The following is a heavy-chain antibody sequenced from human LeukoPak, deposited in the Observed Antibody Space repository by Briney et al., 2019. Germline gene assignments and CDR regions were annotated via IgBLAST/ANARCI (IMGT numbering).Heavy chain of an antibody. Sequence: KPSETLSLTCAVYGGSFSGYYWSWIRQPPGKGLEWIGEINHSGSTNYNPSLKSRVTISVDRSKNQFSLKLSSVTAADTAVYYCARGYSYEYYFDYWGQGTLVTVSS. CDR2: INHSGST. V-gene: IGHV4-34*01. J-gene: IGHJ4*02. CDR3: ARGYSYEYYFDY. CDR1: GGSFSGYY. D-gene: IGHD5-18*01.